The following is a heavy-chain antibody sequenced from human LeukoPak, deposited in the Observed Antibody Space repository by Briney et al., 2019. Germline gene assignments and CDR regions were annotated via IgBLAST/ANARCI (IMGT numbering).Heavy chain of an antibody. CDR1: GGSISPFY. CDR3: ARSNIVVANTGAFDI. V-gene: IGHV4-59*12. Sequence: SETLSLTCTVSGGSISPFYWNWIRQPPGKGLEWIGYIYYTGGTSYSPSLNSRATISVDTSKNQISLKLNSVTAADTAVYYCARSNIVVANTGAFDIWGQGTMVPVSS. CDR2: IYYTGGT. J-gene: IGHJ3*02. D-gene: IGHD3-22*01.